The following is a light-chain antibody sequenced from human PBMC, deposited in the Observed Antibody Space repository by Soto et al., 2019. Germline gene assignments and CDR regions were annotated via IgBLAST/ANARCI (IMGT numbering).Light chain of an antibody. Sequence: DIVMTQFPLSLPVTPGEPASISCRSSQSLLHSNGYNYLDWYLQKPGQSPQLLIYLGSNRASGVPDRFSGSGSGTDFTLKISRVEAEDVGVSYCMQALQTPLTFGPGTKVDIK. CDR3: MQALQTPLT. J-gene: IGKJ3*01. V-gene: IGKV2-28*01. CDR2: LGS. CDR1: QSLLHSNGYNY.